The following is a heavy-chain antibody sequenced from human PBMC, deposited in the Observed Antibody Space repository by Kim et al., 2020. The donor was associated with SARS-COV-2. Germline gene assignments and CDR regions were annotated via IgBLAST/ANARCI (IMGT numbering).Heavy chain of an antibody. CDR3: AGYSSSSGY. Sequence: GGSLILSCAASGFTFSSCWMHWVRQAPGKGLVWFSRINSDGSSTGYADSVKGRFTISRDNAKNTLYLQMNTLRAEDTAVYYCAGYSSSSGYWGQGTLVTV. CDR1: GFTFSSCW. D-gene: IGHD6-6*01. J-gene: IGHJ4*02. CDR2: INSDGSST. V-gene: IGHV3-74*01.